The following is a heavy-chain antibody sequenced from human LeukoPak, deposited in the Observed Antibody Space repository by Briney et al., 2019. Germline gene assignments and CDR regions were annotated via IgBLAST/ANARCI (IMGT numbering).Heavy chain of an antibody. V-gene: IGHV4-59*08. CDR1: GGSISSYY. Sequence: SETLSLTCTVSGGSISSYYWSWIRQPPGKGLEWIGYIYYSGSTNYNPSLKSRVTISVDTSKNQFSLKLSSVTAADTAVYYCASHLWSGHLHYYYGMDVWGQGTTVTVSS. CDR2: IYYSGST. J-gene: IGHJ6*02. D-gene: IGHD3-3*01. CDR3: ASHLWSGHLHYYYGMDV.